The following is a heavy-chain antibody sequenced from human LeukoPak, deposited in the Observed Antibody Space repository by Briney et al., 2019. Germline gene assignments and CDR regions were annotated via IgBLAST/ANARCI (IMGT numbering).Heavy chain of an antibody. D-gene: IGHD4-17*01. J-gene: IGHJ4*02. CDR1: GFTFSSYG. CDR3: ARDRSRRGTGDYVERVLAGPGEKGQYYFDY. CDR2: IRYDGSNK. V-gene: IGHV3-30*02. Sequence: PGGSLRLSCAASGFTFSSYGMHWVRQAPGKELEWVAFIRYDGSNKYYADSVKGRFTISRDNSKNTLYLQMNSLRAEDTAVYYCARDRSRRGTGDYVERVLAGPGEKGQYYFDYWGQGTLVTVSS.